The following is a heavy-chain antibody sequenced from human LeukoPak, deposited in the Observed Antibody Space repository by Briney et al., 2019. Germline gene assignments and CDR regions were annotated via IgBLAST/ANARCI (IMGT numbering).Heavy chain of an antibody. D-gene: IGHD3-10*02. J-gene: IGHJ6*03. V-gene: IGHV3-23*01. CDR1: GFTFSSYG. CDR2: ISDGGGST. CDR3: AKDVRGAAPGSAYYYMDV. Sequence: QAGGSLRLSCAASGFTFSSYGMTWVRQAPGKGLEWVSAISDGGGSTYYADSVKGRFTISRDNSKNTLYLQMNRLRAADTALYYCAKDVRGAAPGSAYYYMDVWGKGTTVTVSS.